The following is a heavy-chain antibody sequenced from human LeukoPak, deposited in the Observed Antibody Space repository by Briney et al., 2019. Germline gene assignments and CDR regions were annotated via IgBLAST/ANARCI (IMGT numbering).Heavy chain of an antibody. D-gene: IGHD5-18*01. V-gene: IGHV3-30*04. CDR2: IPYDGSNK. CDR1: GFTFSSYA. CDR3: ARVGYRYGTYYFDY. J-gene: IGHJ4*02. Sequence: GGSLRLSCAASGFTFSSYAMHWVRRAPGKGLEWVAVIPYDGSNKYYADSVKGRFTISRDNSKNTLYLQMNSLRAEDTAVYYCARVGYRYGTYYFDYWGQGTLVTVSS.